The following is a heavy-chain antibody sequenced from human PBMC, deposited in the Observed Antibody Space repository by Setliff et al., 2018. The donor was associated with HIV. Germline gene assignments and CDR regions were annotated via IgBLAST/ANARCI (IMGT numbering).Heavy chain of an antibody. V-gene: IGHV4-30-4*08. CDR2: IYYSGST. CDR3: ARVVYTYYYMDV. Sequence: SETLSLTCTVSGASISRGNYYWTWIRQRPGKGLEWIAFIYYSGSTNYSPSLKSRLMISVDTSKNRFSLNMTSVTAADTAVYFCARVVYTYYYMDVWGKGTTVTVSS. D-gene: IGHD4-4*01. J-gene: IGHJ6*03. CDR1: GASISRGNYY.